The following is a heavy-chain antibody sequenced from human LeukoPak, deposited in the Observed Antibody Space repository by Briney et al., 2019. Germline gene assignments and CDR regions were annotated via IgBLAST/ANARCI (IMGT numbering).Heavy chain of an antibody. J-gene: IGHJ4*02. CDR1: GFTFSSYG. CDR3: ARDYGGSSPFDY. D-gene: IGHD4-23*01. Sequence: PGRSLRLSYAASGFTFSSYGMHWVRQAPGKGLEWVSYIGPSGSNIYYADSVKGRFTISRDNAKDSLYLQMNSLRAEDTAVYYCARDYGGSSPFDYWGQGTLVTVSS. V-gene: IGHV3-48*01. CDR2: IGPSGSNI.